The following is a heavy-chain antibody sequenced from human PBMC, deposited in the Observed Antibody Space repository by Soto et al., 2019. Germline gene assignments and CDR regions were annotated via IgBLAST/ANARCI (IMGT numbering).Heavy chain of an antibody. J-gene: IGHJ3*02. CDR1: GFTFNFFG. Sequence: HEQLVESGGGVVQAGRSLRLSCAASGFTFNFFGMHWVRQAPGKGLEWVAVISYDGREKYYADSVKGRFTMSRDNSKNMVYLEMSSLRPEYTSVYYCAKERRYSFDAFDIWGHGTMVTVSS. D-gene: IGHD5-12*01. V-gene: IGHV3-30*18. CDR3: AKERRYSFDAFDI. CDR2: ISYDGREK.